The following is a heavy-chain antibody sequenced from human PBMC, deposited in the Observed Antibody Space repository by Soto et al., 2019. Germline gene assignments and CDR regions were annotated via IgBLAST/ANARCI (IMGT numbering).Heavy chain of an antibody. D-gene: IGHD3-22*01. CDR1: GFTFSNAW. Sequence: EVQLVESGGGLVKPGGSLRLSCAASGFTFSNAWMNWVRQAPGKGREWVGRIKSKTDGGTTDYAAPEKGRFIISRDDSKNTLYLQMNSLKTEDTAVYYCTTVWYYFDSSGFPPLDYWGQGTLVTVSS. V-gene: IGHV3-15*07. CDR2: IKSKTDGGTT. J-gene: IGHJ4*02. CDR3: TTVWYYFDSSGFPPLDY.